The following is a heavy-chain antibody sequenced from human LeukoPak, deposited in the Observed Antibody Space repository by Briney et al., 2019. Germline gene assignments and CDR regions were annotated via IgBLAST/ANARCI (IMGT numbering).Heavy chain of an antibody. Sequence: GESLKISCKGSGYSFTSYWIGWVRQMPGKGLEWMGIIHPGDSDTRYSPSFQGQVTISADKSISTAYLQWSSLKAPDTAMYYCARPILEYYYGSGNGVWTDAFDIWGQGTMVTVSS. CDR3: ARPILEYYYGSGNGVWTDAFDI. V-gene: IGHV5-51*01. J-gene: IGHJ3*02. CDR2: IHPGDSDT. D-gene: IGHD3-10*01. CDR1: GYSFTSYW.